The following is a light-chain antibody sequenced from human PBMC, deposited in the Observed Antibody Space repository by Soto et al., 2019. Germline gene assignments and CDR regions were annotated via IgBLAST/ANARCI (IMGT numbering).Light chain of an antibody. CDR1: QGISNY. Sequence: DIQMTQSPSSLSASVGDRVTITCRASQGISNYLAWYQQKPGKVPKLLIYAASTLQSGVPSRFSGSGDGTDFTLTISSLQPEDVATYYCPKYNSALFFGQGTRLEIK. CDR2: AAS. CDR3: PKYNSALF. J-gene: IGKJ5*01. V-gene: IGKV1-27*01.